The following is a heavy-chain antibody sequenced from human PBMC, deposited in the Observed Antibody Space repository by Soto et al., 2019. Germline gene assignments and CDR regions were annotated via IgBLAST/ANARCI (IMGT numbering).Heavy chain of an antibody. CDR3: ARRERAAGTDWWFDP. D-gene: IGHD6-13*01. J-gene: IGHJ5*02. CDR1: GGSISSSSFH. Sequence: QLQLQESGPGLVKPSENLSLSCTVSGGSISSSSFHWGWIRQPPGKELEWIGSIYYSGSTYYSQSLKSRVTISVDTSKYQFSLKLSSVTAADTAVYYCARRERAAGTDWWFDPWGQGTLVTVSS. CDR2: IYYSGST. V-gene: IGHV4-39*01.